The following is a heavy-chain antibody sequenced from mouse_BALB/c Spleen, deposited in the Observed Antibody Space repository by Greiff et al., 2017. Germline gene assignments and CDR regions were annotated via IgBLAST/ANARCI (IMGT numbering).Heavy chain of an antibody. Sequence: VQLKESGPSLVKPSQTLSLTCSVTGDSITSGYWNWIRKFPGNKLEYMGYISYSGSTYYNPSLKSRISITRDTSKNQYYLQLNSVTTEDTATYYCAIKGYGNYGYFDVWGAGTTVTVSS. J-gene: IGHJ1*01. D-gene: IGHD2-1*01. CDR3: AIKGYGNYGYFDV. V-gene: IGHV3-8*02. CDR1: GDSITSGY. CDR2: ISYSGST.